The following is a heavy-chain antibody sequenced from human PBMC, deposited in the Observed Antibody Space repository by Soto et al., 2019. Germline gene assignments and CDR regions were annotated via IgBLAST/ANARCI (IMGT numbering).Heavy chain of an antibody. CDR2: ISYGGTT. V-gene: IGHV4-31*01. CDR3: SRGILV. Sequence: QVQLQESGPGLVKPSQTLSLTCTVSGGSMNSGGYCWSWIRQHPGEGLEWIGCISYGGTTSYNPSPXSXLIISVDTSKNQFSLKLTSLTAADTAVYPCSRGILVWGQGTLITVSS. J-gene: IGHJ4*02. CDR1: GGSMNSGGYC. D-gene: IGHD6-6*01.